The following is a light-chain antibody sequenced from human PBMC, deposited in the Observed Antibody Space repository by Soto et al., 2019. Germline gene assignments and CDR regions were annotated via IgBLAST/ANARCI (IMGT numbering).Light chain of an antibody. J-gene: IGLJ2*01. CDR1: SSDVGGYNY. Sequence: QSVLTQPASVSESPGQSITSSCTGTSSDVGGYNYVSWYQQHPGKAPKLMIYDVSNRPSGVSNRFSGSKSGNTASLTISGLQAEDEADYYCSSYTSSSTLVVFGGGTNLTVL. CDR2: DVS. CDR3: SSYTSSSTLVV. V-gene: IGLV2-14*01.